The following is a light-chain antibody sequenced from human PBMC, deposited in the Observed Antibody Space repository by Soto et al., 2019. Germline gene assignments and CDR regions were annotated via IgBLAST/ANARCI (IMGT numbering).Light chain of an antibody. Sequence: DVVLTQTPLSSPVTLGQPASISCRSSQSLVHSDGNTYLSWLQLRPGQPPRLLIYQISNRFSGVPGRFSGRGGGTDFTMKISRVEADDVGVYYCMQFAHFPRTFGQGTKVEI. CDR3: MQFAHFPRT. CDR2: QIS. V-gene: IGKV2-24*01. CDR1: QSLVHSDGNTY. J-gene: IGKJ1*01.